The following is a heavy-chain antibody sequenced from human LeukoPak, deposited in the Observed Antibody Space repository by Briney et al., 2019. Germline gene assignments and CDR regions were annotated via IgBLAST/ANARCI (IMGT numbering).Heavy chain of an antibody. D-gene: IGHD3-10*01. J-gene: IGHJ4*02. CDR3: ARDRDYGSGSYPPYYFDY. CDR1: GHTFTSYG. V-gene: IGHV1-18*01. Sequence: ASVKVSCKASGHTFTSYGISWVRQAPGQGLEWMGWISAYNGNTNYAQKLQGRVTMTTDTSTSTAYMELRSLRSDDTAVYYCARDRDYGSGSYPPYYFDYWGQGTLVTVSS. CDR2: ISAYNGNT.